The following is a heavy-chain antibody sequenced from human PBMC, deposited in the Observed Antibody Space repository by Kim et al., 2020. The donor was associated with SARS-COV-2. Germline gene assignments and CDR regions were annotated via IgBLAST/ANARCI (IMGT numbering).Heavy chain of an antibody. J-gene: IGHJ6*02. D-gene: IGHD3-10*01. CDR1: GGSISSGGYY. CDR2: IYYSGST. V-gene: IGHV4-31*03. CDR3: ARDQITMVRGVAYYYGMDV. Sequence: SETLSLTCTVSGGSISSGGYYWSWIRQHPGKGLEWIGYIYYSGSTYYNPSLKSRVTISVDTSKNQFSLKLSSVTAADTAVYYCARDQITMVRGVAYYYGMDVWGQGTTVTVSS.